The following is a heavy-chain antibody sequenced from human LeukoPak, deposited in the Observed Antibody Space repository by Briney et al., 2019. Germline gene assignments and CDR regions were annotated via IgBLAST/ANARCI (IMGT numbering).Heavy chain of an antibody. CDR1: GYTFTSYG. J-gene: IGHJ4*02. D-gene: IGHD2-2*01. V-gene: IGHV1-18*01. CDR3: AREYCSSTSCPVDY. Sequence: EASVKVSCKASGYTFTSYGISWVRQAPGQGLEWMGWISAYNGNTNYAQKLQGRVTMTTDTSTSTAYMELRSLRSDDTAVYYCAREYCSSTSCPVDYWGLGTLVTVSS. CDR2: ISAYNGNT.